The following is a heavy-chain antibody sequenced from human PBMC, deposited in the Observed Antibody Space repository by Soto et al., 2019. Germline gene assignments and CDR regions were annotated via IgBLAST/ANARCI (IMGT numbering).Heavy chain of an antibody. J-gene: IGHJ2*01. CDR3: ARDRYGDDDSRWYFDL. CDR1: GGTFSSYA. V-gene: IGHV1-69*01. D-gene: IGHD4-17*01. CDR2: IIPIFGTA. Sequence: QVQLVQSGAEVKKPGSSVKVSCKASGGTFSSYAISWVRQAPGQGLEWMGGIIPIFGTANYAQKFQGRVTITADESPSTAYMELSSLRSEDTAVYYCARDRYGDDDSRWYFDLWCRGTLVTVSS.